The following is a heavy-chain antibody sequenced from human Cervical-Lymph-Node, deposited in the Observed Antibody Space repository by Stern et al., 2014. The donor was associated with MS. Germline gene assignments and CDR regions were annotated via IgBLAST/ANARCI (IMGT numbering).Heavy chain of an antibody. V-gene: IGHV3-33*03. CDR1: GFTFSRNG. CDR2: IWYDGSND. Sequence: DQLVESGGGVVQPGRSLRLSCAASGFTFSRNGMHWVRQAPGKGLEWVAVIWYDGSNDKYVESVKGRFTISRDNSKNTLYLQMNSLRVEDTAVYYCVAYASGDNINHWGQGTLVTVSS. D-gene: IGHD6-19*01. CDR3: VAYASGDNINH. J-gene: IGHJ5*02.